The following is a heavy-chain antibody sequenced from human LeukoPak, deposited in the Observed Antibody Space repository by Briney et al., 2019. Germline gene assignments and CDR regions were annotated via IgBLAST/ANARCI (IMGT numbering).Heavy chain of an antibody. CDR1: GSTFSNYE. V-gene: IGHV3-53*01. D-gene: IGHD5-18*01. CDR2: IYSGGST. CDR3: ARYHTALNY. J-gene: IGHJ4*02. Sequence: GGSLRLSCAASGSTFSNYEMNWVRQAPGKGLEWVSVIYSGGSTYYADSVKGRFTISRHNSKNTVYLQLNNLRVEDTAVYYCARYHTALNYWGQGTLVTASS.